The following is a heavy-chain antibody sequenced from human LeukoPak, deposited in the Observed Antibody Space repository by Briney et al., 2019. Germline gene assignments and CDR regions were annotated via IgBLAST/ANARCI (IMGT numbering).Heavy chain of an antibody. Sequence: ASVKVPCKASGYTFTGYYMHWVRQAPGQGLEWMGWINPNSGGTNYAQKFQGRVTMTRDTSISTAYMELSRLRSDDTAVYYCARVRGSSGTLGYWGQGTLVTVSS. D-gene: IGHD3-22*01. CDR1: GYTFTGYY. CDR3: ARVRGSSGTLGY. CDR2: INPNSGGT. V-gene: IGHV1-2*02. J-gene: IGHJ4*02.